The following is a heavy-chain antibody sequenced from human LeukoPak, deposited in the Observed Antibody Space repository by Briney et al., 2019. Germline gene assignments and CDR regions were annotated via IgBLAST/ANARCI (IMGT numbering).Heavy chain of an antibody. Sequence: PGGSLRLSCAASGFTFSSHGMHWVRQAPGKGLEWVAFVRYDGSNKYYSDSVKGRFTISRDNSKNTLYLQMNSLRAEDTAVYYCAKAMWSRYYYYYMDVWGKGTTVTVSS. V-gene: IGHV3-30*02. CDR3: AKAMWSRYYYYYMDV. CDR2: VRYDGSNK. D-gene: IGHD2-21*01. CDR1: GFTFSSHG. J-gene: IGHJ6*03.